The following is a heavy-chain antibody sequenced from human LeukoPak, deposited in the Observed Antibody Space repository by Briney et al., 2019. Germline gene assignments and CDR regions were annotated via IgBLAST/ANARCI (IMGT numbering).Heavy chain of an antibody. D-gene: IGHD5-18*01. Sequence: GGSLRLSCAASGFTFSSYAMSWVRQAPGKGLEWVSAISGSGGSTYYADSVKGRFTISRDNSKNTLYLQMNSLRAEDTAVYYCAEDQVRGYSYGIFDYWGQGTLVTVSS. CDR3: AEDQVRGYSYGIFDY. CDR2: ISGSGGST. J-gene: IGHJ4*02. V-gene: IGHV3-23*01. CDR1: GFTFSSYA.